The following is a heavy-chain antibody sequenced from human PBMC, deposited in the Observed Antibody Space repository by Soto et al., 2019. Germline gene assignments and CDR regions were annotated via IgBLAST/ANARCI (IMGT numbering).Heavy chain of an antibody. Sequence: GGSLRLSCAGSGFTFSTFDIHWVRQAPGKGLEWVSGIGTLSDTFYAASVQGRFTISRQNAKNSVYLQMNSLRAGDTAFYYCARGRSFSYDSTPPPMFDPWGQGTLVTSPQ. CDR2: IGTLSDT. V-gene: IGHV3-13*01. CDR3: ARGRSFSYDSTPPPMFDP. D-gene: IGHD3-10*01. CDR1: GFTFSTFD. J-gene: IGHJ5*02.